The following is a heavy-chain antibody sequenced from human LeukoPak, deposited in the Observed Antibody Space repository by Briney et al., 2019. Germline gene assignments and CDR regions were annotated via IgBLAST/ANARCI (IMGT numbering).Heavy chain of an antibody. J-gene: IGHJ3*02. D-gene: IGHD1-20*01. CDR2: IYYSGST. Sequence: PSETLSLTCTVSGGSISSYYWSWIRQPPGKGLEWIGYIYYSGSTNYNPSLKSRVTISVDTSKNQFSLKLSSVTAADTAVYYCARSETTSSWYDYAFDIWGQGTMVTVSS. V-gene: IGHV4-59*08. CDR3: ARSETTSSWYDYAFDI. CDR1: GGSISSYY.